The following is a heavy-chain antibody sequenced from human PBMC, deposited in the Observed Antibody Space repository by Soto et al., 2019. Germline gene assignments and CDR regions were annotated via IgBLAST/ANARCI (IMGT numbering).Heavy chain of an antibody. J-gene: IGHJ3*02. D-gene: IGHD3-22*01. Sequence: SETLSLTCTVSGGSISGDHWNWIRQSPGKGLEWIACVSSSGTTKYNPSLRSRVTISIDPTKNQFSLTLSSVTAADTAVYYCASGFYDSRGYSEAFDIWGKGTKIT. V-gene: IGHV4-59*01. CDR1: GGSISGDH. CDR2: VSSSGTT. CDR3: ASGFYDSRGYSEAFDI.